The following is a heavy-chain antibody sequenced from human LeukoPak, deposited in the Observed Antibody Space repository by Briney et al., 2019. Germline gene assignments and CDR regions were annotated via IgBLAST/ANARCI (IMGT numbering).Heavy chain of an antibody. V-gene: IGHV5-51*01. CDR3: ARRRVDGDSEDTLFDY. D-gene: IGHD4-17*01. CDR2: IHPGDSDT. J-gene: IGHJ4*02. CDR1: GYSFTSYW. Sequence: GESLKICCKGSGYSFTSYWIGWVRQMPGKGLEWMGIIHPGDSDTTYSPSFQGQVTISADKSVSTAYLQWSSLKASDTAMYYCARRRVDGDSEDTLFDYWGQGTLVTVSS.